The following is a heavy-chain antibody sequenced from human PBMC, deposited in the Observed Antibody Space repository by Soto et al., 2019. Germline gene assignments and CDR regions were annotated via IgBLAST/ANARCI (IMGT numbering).Heavy chain of an antibody. CDR3: ARRQSSDWFDY. J-gene: IGHJ4*02. CDR1: GYRFTSYW. CDR2: IYPGDSDT. D-gene: IGHD3-10*01. Sequence: GESLKISCKGSGYRFTSYWLGLVRQMPGKGLEWMGIIYPGDSDTGYSPTFKGQATIPADKSISTAYLQWSSLKAADTAMYYCARRQSSDWFDYWGQGTLGTVSS. V-gene: IGHV5-51*01.